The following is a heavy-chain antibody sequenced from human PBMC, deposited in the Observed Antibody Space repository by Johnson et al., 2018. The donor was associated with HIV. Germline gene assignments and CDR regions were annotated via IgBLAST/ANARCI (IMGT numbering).Heavy chain of an antibody. CDR2: ISYDGSNK. CDR1: GFTFSSYA. Sequence: QVQLVESGGGVVQPERSLRLSCAASGFTFSSYAMHWVRQAPGKGLEWVACISYDGSNKHYAGSVKGRFTISRDNSKNTLYLQMNSLRAEDTAVYYCARGSSGSWDAFDIWGQGTMVTVSS. V-gene: IGHV3-30*04. D-gene: IGHD1-26*01. J-gene: IGHJ3*02. CDR3: ARGSSGSWDAFDI.